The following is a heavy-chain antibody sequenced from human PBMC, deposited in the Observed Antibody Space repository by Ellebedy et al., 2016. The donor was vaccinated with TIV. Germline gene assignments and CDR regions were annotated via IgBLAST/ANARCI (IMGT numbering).Heavy chain of an antibody. D-gene: IGHD6-13*01. CDR1: GLPFSSYA. J-gene: IGHJ4*02. CDR3: AKGWLGAGAGTDFDY. V-gene: IGHV3-23*01. CDR2: ISDSGGNT. Sequence: GGSLRLXXAASGLPFSSYAMSWVRQAPGKGLEWVSSISDSGGNTYYADSVRGRFTFSRDNSKNTLYLQMNSLRAEDTAVYYCAKGWLGAGAGTDFDYWGRGTLVTVSS.